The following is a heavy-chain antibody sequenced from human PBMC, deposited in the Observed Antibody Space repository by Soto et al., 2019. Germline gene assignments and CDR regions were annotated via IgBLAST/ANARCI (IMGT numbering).Heavy chain of an antibody. CDR2: ISPYKGNT. CDR1: GYTFSSIG. D-gene: IGHD3-10*01. V-gene: IGHV1-18*01. J-gene: IGHJ4*02. Sequence: VASVKVSCKASGYTFSSIGISWVRQAPGQGLEWMGWISPYKGNTHYAQGLQGRVTMTTDTSTSTAYMELRSLRSDDTAVYYCARDLDASGSYSTDYWGQGTLVTVSS. CDR3: ARDLDASGSYSTDY.